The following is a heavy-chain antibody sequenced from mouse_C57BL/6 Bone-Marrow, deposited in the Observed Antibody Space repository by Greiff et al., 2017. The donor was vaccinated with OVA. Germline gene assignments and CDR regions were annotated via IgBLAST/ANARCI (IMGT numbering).Heavy chain of an antibody. V-gene: IGHV1-81*01. Sequence: QVQLQQSGAELARPGASVKLSCKASGYTFTSYGISWVKQRTGPGLEWIGEIYPRSGNTYYNEKFKGKATLTADKSSSTAYMELRSLTSEDSAVYFCARSWLLRFAYWGQGTLVTVSA. D-gene: IGHD2-3*01. CDR1: GYTFTSYG. J-gene: IGHJ3*01. CDR3: ARSWLLRFAY. CDR2: IYPRSGNT.